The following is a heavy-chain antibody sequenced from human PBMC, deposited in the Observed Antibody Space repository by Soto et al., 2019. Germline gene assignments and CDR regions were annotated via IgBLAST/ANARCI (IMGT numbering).Heavy chain of an antibody. Sequence: PSETVSLTYSVYCGSINNGGYYWSWIRQLPGKGLEWIGYIYSNGDTYYNPSLKSRLTISVDTSKNQFSLNLTSVTAADTAVYYCARRGGSSSRYYYYALDVWGQGTTVTVYS. CDR3: ARRGGSSSRYYYYALDV. J-gene: IGHJ6*02. CDR2: IYSNGDT. CDR1: CGSINNGGYY. D-gene: IGHD6-6*01. V-gene: IGHV4-31*03.